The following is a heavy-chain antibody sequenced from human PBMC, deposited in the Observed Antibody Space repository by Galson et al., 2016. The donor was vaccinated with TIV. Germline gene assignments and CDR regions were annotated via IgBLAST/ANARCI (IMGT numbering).Heavy chain of an antibody. V-gene: IGHV1-2*02. J-gene: IGHJ4*02. Sequence: SVKVSCKASGYTFTTYYIHWVRQAPGQGLEWMGWIKPNRGDTNVAQKFRGRVTMTRDTSITTAYLELSGLRSDDTAVYYCARGFGVLTGNYLPKDFDYWGQGTLVTVSS. D-gene: IGHD3-9*01. CDR1: GYTFTTYY. CDR3: ARGFGVLTGNYLPKDFDY. CDR2: IKPNRGDT.